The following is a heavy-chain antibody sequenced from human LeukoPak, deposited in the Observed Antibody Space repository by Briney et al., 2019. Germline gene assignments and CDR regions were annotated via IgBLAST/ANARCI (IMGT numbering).Heavy chain of an antibody. Sequence: PSETLSLTCAVYGGSFSGYYWSWIRQPPGKGLEWIGEINHSGSTNYNPSLKSRVTISVDTSKNQFSLKLSSVTAADTAVCYCARGRVREAVAGFDYWGQGTLVTVSS. CDR2: INHSGST. CDR1: GGSFSGYY. CDR3: ARGRVREAVAGFDY. V-gene: IGHV4-34*01. J-gene: IGHJ4*02. D-gene: IGHD6-19*01.